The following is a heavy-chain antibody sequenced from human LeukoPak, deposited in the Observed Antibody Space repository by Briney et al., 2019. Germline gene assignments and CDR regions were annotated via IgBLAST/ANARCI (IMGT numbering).Heavy chain of an antibody. Sequence: SETLSLTCTVSGGSIGSGGYYWSWIRQHPGKGLEWIGYIYYSGSTYYNPSLKSRVTISVDTSKNQFSLKLSSVTAADTAAYYCANCGGDCYAQIDAFDIWGQGTMVTVSS. CDR1: GGSIGSGGYY. CDR3: ANCGGDCYAQIDAFDI. J-gene: IGHJ3*02. V-gene: IGHV4-31*03. D-gene: IGHD2-21*02. CDR2: IYYSGST.